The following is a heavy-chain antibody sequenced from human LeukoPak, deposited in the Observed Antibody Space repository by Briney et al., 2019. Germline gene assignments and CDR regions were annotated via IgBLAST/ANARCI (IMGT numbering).Heavy chain of an antibody. J-gene: IGHJ6*02. V-gene: IGHV3-23*01. Sequence: GGSLRLSCAASGFTFSSYSMNWIRQAPGKGLEWVSAISGSGGSTYYADSVKGRFTISRDNSKNTLYLQMDSLRAEDTAVYYCAKDRPEGPYYYGMDVWGQGTTVTVSS. CDR3: AKDRPEGPYYYGMDV. CDR1: GFTFSSYS. CDR2: ISGSGGST.